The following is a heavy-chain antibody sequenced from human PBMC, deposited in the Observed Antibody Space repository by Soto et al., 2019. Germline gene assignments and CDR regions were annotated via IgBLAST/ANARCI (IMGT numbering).Heavy chain of an antibody. Sequence: SETLSLTCTVSGGSISSYYWSWIRQLPGKGLEWIGYIYYSGSTNYNPSLKSRVTISVDTSKNQFSLKLSSVTAADTAVYYCARYRGSYFYFDYWGQGTLVTVSS. D-gene: IGHD1-26*01. V-gene: IGHV4-59*01. CDR2: IYYSGST. CDR3: ARYRGSYFYFDY. J-gene: IGHJ4*02. CDR1: GGSISSYY.